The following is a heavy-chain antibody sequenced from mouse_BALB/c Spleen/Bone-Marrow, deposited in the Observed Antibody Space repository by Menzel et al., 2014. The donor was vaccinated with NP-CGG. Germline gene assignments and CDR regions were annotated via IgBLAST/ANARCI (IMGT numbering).Heavy chain of an antibody. CDR1: GYTFTDYE. CDR3: ANWGYYAMDY. CDR2: LDHETGGT. V-gene: IGHV1-15*01. D-gene: IGHD4-1*01. J-gene: IGHJ4*01. Sequence: VQLQQSGAELVRPGASVTLSCKASGYTFTDYEMHWVKQTPVHGLEWIGTLDHETGGTAYNQKFKDMATLTADKSSTTAYMELRSLTSEDSAVYYCANWGYYAMDYWGQGISVTVSS.